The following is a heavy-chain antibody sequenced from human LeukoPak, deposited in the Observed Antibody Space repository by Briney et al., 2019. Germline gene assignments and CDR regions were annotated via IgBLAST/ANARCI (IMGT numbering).Heavy chain of an antibody. D-gene: IGHD6-13*01. CDR1: GGSISSYY. J-gene: IGHJ5*02. CDR3: ARGPLIAAADNWFDP. V-gene: IGHV4-38-2*02. Sequence: SETLSLTCTVSGGSISSYYWAWIRQPPGKGLEWIGNIFHSGYTYYNPSLTSLKSRITISLDTSKNQFSLKVTSVTAADTAVYYCARGPLIAAADNWFDPWGQGTLVTVSS. CDR2: IFHSGYT.